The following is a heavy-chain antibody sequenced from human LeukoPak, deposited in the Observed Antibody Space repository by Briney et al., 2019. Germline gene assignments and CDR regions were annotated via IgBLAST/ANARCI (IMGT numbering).Heavy chain of an antibody. D-gene: IGHD1-26*01. V-gene: IGHV4-4*07. CDR1: GGSINSYY. CDR3: GRQGYTAAYYFLDY. CDR2: IYTTGTT. Sequence: PSETLSLTCTVSGGSINSYYWGWVRQAAGKGLEWVGRIYTTGTTYYSPSLKSRLTTSVDTSKNQFSLNLRSVTAADTALYYCGRQGYTAAYYFLDYWSQGTLVTVSS. J-gene: IGHJ4*02.